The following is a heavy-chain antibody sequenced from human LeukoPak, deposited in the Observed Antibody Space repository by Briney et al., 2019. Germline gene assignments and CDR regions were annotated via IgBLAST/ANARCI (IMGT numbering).Heavy chain of an antibody. V-gene: IGHV4-59*01. CDR1: GGSISSYY. J-gene: IGHJ6*03. Sequence: SETLSLTCTVSGGSISSYYWSWIRQPPGKGLERIGYIYYSGSTNYNPSLKSRVTISVDTSKNQFSLKLSSVTAADTAVYYCARTTEGYCRGRSCYSYYYYMDVWGKGTTVTVSS. D-gene: IGHD2-15*01. CDR3: ARTTEGYCRGRSCYSYYYYMDV. CDR2: IYYSGST.